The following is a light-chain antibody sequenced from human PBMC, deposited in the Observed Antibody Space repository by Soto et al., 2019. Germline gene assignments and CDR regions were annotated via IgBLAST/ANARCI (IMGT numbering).Light chain of an antibody. CDR2: EGN. V-gene: IGLV2-23*01. Sequence: QSVLTQPASVSGSPGQSITISCTGTSSDFGSYNLVSWYQQHPGKAPRVMIYEGNKRTSGVSNRFSGSKSDNTAALTISGLQAEDEADYYCCSYAGSSTWVFGGGTKLTVL. CDR3: CSYAGSSTWV. J-gene: IGLJ3*02. CDR1: SSDFGSYNL.